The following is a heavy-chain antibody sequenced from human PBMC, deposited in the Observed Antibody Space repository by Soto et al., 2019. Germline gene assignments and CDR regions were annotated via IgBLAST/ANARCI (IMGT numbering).Heavy chain of an antibody. D-gene: IGHD3-9*01. CDR3: ASPTGLLRGNRFDY. Sequence: SVKVSCKASGGTFSSYAISWVRQAPGQGLEWMGGIIPIFGTANYAQKFQGRVTITADESTSTAYMGLSSLRSEDTAVYYCASPTGLLRGNRFDYWGQGTLVTVSS. J-gene: IGHJ4*02. CDR1: GGTFSSYA. V-gene: IGHV1-69*13. CDR2: IIPIFGTA.